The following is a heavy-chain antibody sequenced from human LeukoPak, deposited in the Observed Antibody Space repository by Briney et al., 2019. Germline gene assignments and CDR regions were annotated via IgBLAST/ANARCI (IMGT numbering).Heavy chain of an antibody. V-gene: IGHV4-59*08. CDR2: IYYSGST. J-gene: IGHJ5*02. CDR1: GGSISSYY. D-gene: IGHD6-19*01. Sequence: PSETLSLTCTVSGGSISSYYWSWIRQPPGKGLEWIGYIYYSGSTSYNPSLKSRVTISVDTSKNQFSLKLSSVTAADTAVYYCARQGEVAGYTDWFDPWGQGTLVTVSS. CDR3: ARQGEVAGYTDWFDP.